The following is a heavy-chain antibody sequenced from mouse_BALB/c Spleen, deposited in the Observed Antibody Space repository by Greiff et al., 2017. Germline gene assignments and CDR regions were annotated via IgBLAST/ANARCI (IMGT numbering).Heavy chain of an antibody. CDR3: AREYYGRAWFAY. CDR1: GFSLTSYG. D-gene: IGHD1-1*01. V-gene: IGHV2-2*02. CDR2: IWSGGST. J-gene: IGHJ3*01. Sequence: QVQLQQSGPGLVQPSQSLSITCTVSGFSLTSYGVHWVRQSPGKGLEWLGVIWSGGSTDYNAAFISRLSISKDNSKSQVFFKMNSLQANDTAIYYCAREYYGRAWFAYWGQGTLVTVSA.